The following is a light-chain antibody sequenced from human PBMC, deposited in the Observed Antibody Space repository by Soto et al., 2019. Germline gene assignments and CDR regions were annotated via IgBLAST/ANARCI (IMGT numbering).Light chain of an antibody. V-gene: IGKV3-15*01. CDR1: QTLSTD. CDR3: QQFNRWPTWT. J-gene: IGKJ1*01. Sequence: EIVLTQSPATLSVSPGERATLSCRASQTLSTDLAWYQQKPGQAPRLLIYRTSVRASGVPPRFSGSGSGTEFTLTISSLQSEDFAVYYCQQFNRWPTWTFGQGTKVEIK. CDR2: RTS.